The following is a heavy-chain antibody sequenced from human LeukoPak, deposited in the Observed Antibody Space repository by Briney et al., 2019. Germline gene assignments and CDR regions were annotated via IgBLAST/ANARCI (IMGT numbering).Heavy chain of an antibody. CDR1: GYSENFYG. Sequence: ASVKVSCKTSGYSENFYGITWVRQVAGQGLEWMGWISAQHGQTEYAPNSQDRVTMTTDTYTNTAYMELRSLRSDDTAVYYCAGSLGYCTSNVCYPKYWGQGTLVTVSS. V-gene: IGHV1-18*01. D-gene: IGHD2-8*01. CDR2: ISAQHGQT. J-gene: IGHJ4*02. CDR3: AGSLGYCTSNVCYPKY.